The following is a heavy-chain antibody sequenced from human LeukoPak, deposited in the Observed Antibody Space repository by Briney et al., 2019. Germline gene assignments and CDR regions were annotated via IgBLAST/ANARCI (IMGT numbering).Heavy chain of an antibody. CDR1: GFSFSNFA. Sequence: HAGGSLRLSCAASGFSFSNFAMTWVRQAPGKGLEWVSSINCGNYPTYNTDSVRGRFTISRDNSKNTLYLQMNSLRADDTAVYYCTRDPNGDYVGAFDSWGQGTLVTVSS. J-gene: IGHJ5*01. D-gene: IGHD4-17*01. CDR2: INCGNYPT. CDR3: TRDPNGDYVGAFDS. V-gene: IGHV3-23*01.